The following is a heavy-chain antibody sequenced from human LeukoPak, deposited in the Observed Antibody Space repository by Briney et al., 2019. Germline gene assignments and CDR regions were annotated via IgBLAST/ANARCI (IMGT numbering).Heavy chain of an antibody. J-gene: IGHJ4*02. D-gene: IGHD3-16*01. V-gene: IGHV3-11*01. CDR1: GFTFSDYY. Sequence: GGSLRLSCAAPGFTFSDYYMSWIRQAPGKGPEWVSYISSRGNTIFYADSVKGRFTISRDNAKNSLYLQMNSLRAEDTAVYYCARESWGSLVYWGQGILVTVSS. CDR3: ARESWGSLVY. CDR2: ISSRGNTI.